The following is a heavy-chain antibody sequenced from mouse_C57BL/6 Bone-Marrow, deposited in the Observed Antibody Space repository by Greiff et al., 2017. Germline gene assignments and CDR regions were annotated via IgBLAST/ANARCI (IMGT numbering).Heavy chain of an antibody. CDR1: GYTFTEYT. V-gene: IGHV1-62-2*01. CDR2: FYPGSGSI. J-gene: IGHJ4*01. Sequence: QVHVKQSGAELVKPGASVKLSCKASGYTFTEYTIHWVKQRSGQGLEWIGWFYPGSGSIKYNEKFKDKGTLTADKSSSTVYMELSRLTSEDSAVXFCARHEGPSYAMDYWGQGTSVTVSS. CDR3: ARHEGPSYAMDY.